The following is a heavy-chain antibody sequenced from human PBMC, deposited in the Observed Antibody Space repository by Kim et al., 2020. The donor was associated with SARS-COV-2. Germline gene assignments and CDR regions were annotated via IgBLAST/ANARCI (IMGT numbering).Heavy chain of an antibody. CDR1: GYTFTSYA. Sequence: ASVKVSCKASGYTFTSYAMHWVRQAPGQRLEWMGWINAGNGNTKYSQKFQGRVTITRDTSASTAYMELSSLRSEDTAVYYCARDGYSSSWYGYYYYYYGMGGWGQGTQVTVSS. D-gene: IGHD6-13*01. CDR2: INAGNGNT. J-gene: IGHJ6*02. CDR3: ARDGYSSSWYGYYYYYYGMGG. V-gene: IGHV1-3*01.